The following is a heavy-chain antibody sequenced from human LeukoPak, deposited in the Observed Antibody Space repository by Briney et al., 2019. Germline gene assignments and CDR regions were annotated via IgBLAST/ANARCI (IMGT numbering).Heavy chain of an antibody. V-gene: IGHV3-53*01. CDR3: AGAESSGYYRDAFDI. D-gene: IGHD3-22*01. CDR1: GFTVSSNY. Sequence: PGGSLRLSCAASGFTVSSNYMSWVRQAPGKGLEWVSVIYSGGSTYYADSVKGRFTISRDNSKNTLYLQMNSLRAEDTAVYDCAGAESSGYYRDAFDIWGQGTMVTVSS. CDR2: IYSGGST. J-gene: IGHJ3*02.